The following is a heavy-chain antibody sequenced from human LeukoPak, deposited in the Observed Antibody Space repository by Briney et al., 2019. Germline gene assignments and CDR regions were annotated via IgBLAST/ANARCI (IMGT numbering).Heavy chain of an antibody. CDR1: GGSVSSDDYS. CDR3: ARGYDSSGQTGRYYFDH. CDR2: IFHSAST. D-gene: IGHD3-22*01. Sequence: SETLSLTCAVSGGSVSSDDYSWGWIRQPPGKGLEWIGCIFHSASTYHNLSLRSRVTISLDRSKNQFSLKMSSVTAADTAVYYCARGYDSSGQTGRYYFDHWGQGTLVTVSS. J-gene: IGHJ4*02. V-gene: IGHV4-30-2*01.